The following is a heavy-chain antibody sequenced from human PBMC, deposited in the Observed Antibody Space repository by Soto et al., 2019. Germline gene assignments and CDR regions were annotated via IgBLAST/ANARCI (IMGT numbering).Heavy chain of an antibody. V-gene: IGHV3-15*07. D-gene: IGHD3-9*01. Sequence: PVGSLRLSCAASGFTFSNAWMNWVRQAPGKGLEWVGRIKSKTDGGTTDYAAPVKGRFTISRDDSKNTLYLQMNSLKTEDTAVYYCTTLSPYYDILTGYFLAPLWGQGTLVTVSS. CDR1: GFTFSNAW. J-gene: IGHJ4*02. CDR3: TTLSPYYDILTGYFLAPL. CDR2: IKSKTDGGTT.